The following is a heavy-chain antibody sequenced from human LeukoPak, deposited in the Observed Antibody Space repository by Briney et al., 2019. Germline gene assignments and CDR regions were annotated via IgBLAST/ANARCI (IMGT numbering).Heavy chain of an antibody. D-gene: IGHD3-22*01. CDR2: ISAYNGNT. Sequence: ASVKVSCKASGYTFTSYGISWVRQAPGQGLEWMGWISAYNGNTNYAQKLQGRVTMTTDTSTSTAYMELRSLRSDDTAVYYCARDGSDSSGYCYVHYGMDVWGQGTTVTVSS. CDR1: GYTFTSYG. V-gene: IGHV1-18*01. CDR3: ARDGSDSSGYCYVHYGMDV. J-gene: IGHJ6*02.